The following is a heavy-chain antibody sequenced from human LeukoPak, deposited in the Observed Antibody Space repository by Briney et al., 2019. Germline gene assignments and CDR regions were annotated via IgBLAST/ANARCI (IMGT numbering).Heavy chain of an antibody. CDR1: GFTFSNYG. CDR2: IWFDGSDK. V-gene: IGHV3-33*03. CDR3: AYGGKSDRFDY. J-gene: IGHJ4*02. Sequence: AGGSLRLSCAASGFTFSNYGMHWVRQAPGKGLEWVAVIWFDGSDKYYADSVKGRFTISRDSSENTLYLQMNGLRAEDTAVYYCAYGGKSDRFDYWGQGTLVTVSS. D-gene: IGHD4-23*01.